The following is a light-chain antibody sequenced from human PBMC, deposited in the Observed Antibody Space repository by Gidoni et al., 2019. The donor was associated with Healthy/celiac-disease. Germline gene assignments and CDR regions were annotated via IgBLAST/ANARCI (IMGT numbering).Light chain of an antibody. CDR3: QQRSNWLRVGS. CDR2: YAS. CDR1: QSVSSY. V-gene: IGKV3-11*01. Sequence: EIVLTQSPATLSLSPGERATLSCRASQSVSSYLAWYQQKPGQAPRLLIYYASKRATAIPARFSGSGSGTDFTLTISSLEPEDFAVYYCQQRSNWLRVGSFGQXTKLAIK. J-gene: IGKJ2*04.